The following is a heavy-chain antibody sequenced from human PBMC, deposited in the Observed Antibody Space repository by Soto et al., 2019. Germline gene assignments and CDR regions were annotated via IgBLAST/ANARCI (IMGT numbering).Heavy chain of an antibody. V-gene: IGHV3-7*05. CDR1: GFMFSSYW. CDR2: INQNGSER. CDR3: ATDILDF. J-gene: IGHJ4*02. Sequence: EVELVESGGGLVQPGGSLRLSCAATGFMFSSYWMTWVRQAPGKGLEWVANINQNGSERYYVDSVEGRFTISRDNAKNSVFLQMENLRAEDTAMYYCATDILDFWGRGTLVTVSS. D-gene: IGHD3-9*01.